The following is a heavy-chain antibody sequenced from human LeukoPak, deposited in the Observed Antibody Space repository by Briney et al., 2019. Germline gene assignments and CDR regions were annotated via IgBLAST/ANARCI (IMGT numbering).Heavy chain of an antibody. CDR1: GFTFDDYA. V-gene: IGHV3-9*01. Sequence: GGSLRLSCAASGFTFDDYAMHWVRQAPGKGLEWVSGISWNSGSIGYADSVKGRFTISRDNAKNSLYLQMNSLRAEDTALYYCAKEYTVNCDFWSGGASDGMDVWGQGTTVTVSS. CDR3: AKEYTVNCDFWSGGASDGMDV. CDR2: ISWNSGSI. J-gene: IGHJ6*02. D-gene: IGHD3-3*01.